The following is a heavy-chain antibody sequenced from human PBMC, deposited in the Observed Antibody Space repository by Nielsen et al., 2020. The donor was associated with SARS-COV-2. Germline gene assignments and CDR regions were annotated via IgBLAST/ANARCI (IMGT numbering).Heavy chain of an antibody. D-gene: IGHD6-6*01. J-gene: IGHJ6*03. V-gene: IGHV4-61*01. Sequence: SETPSLTCTVSGGSVSSGSYYWSWIRQPPGKGLEWIGYIYYSGSTNYNPSLKSRVTISVDTSKNQFSLKLSSVTAADTAVYYCARKTIEYSSSKGYYYYMDVWGKGTTVTVSS. CDR3: ARKTIEYSSSKGYYYYMDV. CDR1: GGSVSSGSYY. CDR2: IYYSGST.